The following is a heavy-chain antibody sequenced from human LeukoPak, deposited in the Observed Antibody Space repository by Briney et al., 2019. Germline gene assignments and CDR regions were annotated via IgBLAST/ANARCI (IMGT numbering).Heavy chain of an antibody. CDR3: ARHITLCGVARTHQYHYYMDL. J-gene: IGHJ6*03. V-gene: IGHV4-4*09. CDR1: GGSISSYY. Sequence: PSETLSLTCTVSGGSISSYYWSWIRHPPGKGLEWIGYIYTSGSTHYNPSLKSRVTISVDTSKTQFSLKLSSVTAADTAVYYCARHITLCGVARTHQYHYYMDLWGKGTTVTVPS. CDR2: IYTSGST. D-gene: IGHD3-3*01.